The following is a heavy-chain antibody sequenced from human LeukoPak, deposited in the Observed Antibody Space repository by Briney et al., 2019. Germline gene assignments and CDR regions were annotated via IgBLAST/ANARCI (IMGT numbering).Heavy chain of an antibody. V-gene: IGHV4-39*01. J-gene: IGHJ4*02. Sequence: SETLSRTCTVSGGSISSSSYYWGWIRQPPGKRLEWIGSIYYSGCTYYNPSLNSRVTISVDTSKNQFSLKLSSVAAADSAVYYCASQGYSSSWYYFDYWGQETQVTVSS. D-gene: IGHD6-13*01. CDR2: IYYSGCT. CDR1: GGSISSSSYY. CDR3: ASQGYSSSWYYFDY.